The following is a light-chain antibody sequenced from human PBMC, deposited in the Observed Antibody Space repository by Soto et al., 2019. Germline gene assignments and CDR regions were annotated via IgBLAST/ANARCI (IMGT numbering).Light chain of an antibody. J-gene: IGKJ4*01. Sequence: AIRMTQSPSSFSASTGFRVTITCRASQGISSYLAWYQQKPGKAPKRLIYAASTLQSGVPSRFSGSGSGTDFTLTISCLQSEDFATYYCQQYYSYPLTFGGGTKVDIK. V-gene: IGKV1-8*01. CDR3: QQYYSYPLT. CDR1: QGISSY. CDR2: AAS.